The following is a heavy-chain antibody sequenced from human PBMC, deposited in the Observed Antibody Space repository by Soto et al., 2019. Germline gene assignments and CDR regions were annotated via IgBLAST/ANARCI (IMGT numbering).Heavy chain of an antibody. CDR3: ARSPRGFGYFDS. V-gene: IGHV1-69*14. D-gene: IGHD3-10*01. CDR1: GGTFSDHA. Sequence: QVQLVQSGAEVRKPQASVKVSCKASGGTFSDHAVSWVRQAPGEGLEWMGGIIPIYDITDYAPKFQGRVTITANKPASTAYMDLTPLRSEDTAVYYCARSPRGFGYFDSWGRGTLVTVSS. J-gene: IGHJ4*02. CDR2: IIPIYDIT.